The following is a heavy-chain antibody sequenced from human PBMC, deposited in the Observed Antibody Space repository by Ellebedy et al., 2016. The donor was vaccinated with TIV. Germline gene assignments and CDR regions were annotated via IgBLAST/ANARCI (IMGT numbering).Heavy chain of an antibody. V-gene: IGHV4-59*08. Sequence: MPSETLSLTCTVSGGSISSYYWSWIRQPPGKGLEWIGYIYYSGSTNYNPSLKSRVTISVDTSKNQFSLKLRSVTAADTAVYYCARLAHGDWGQGTLVTVSS. CDR2: IYYSGST. J-gene: IGHJ4*02. CDR1: GGSISSYY. D-gene: IGHD5-24*01. CDR3: ARLAHGD.